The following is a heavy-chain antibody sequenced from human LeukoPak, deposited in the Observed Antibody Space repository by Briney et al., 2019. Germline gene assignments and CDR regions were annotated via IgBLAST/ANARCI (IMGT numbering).Heavy chain of an antibody. CDR3: ARFGGQQLVLIYYYYGMDV. CDR2: IIPIFGTA. CDR1: GGTFSSYA. D-gene: IGHD6-13*01. Sequence: SVKVSCKASGGTFSSYAISWVRQAPGQGLEWMGGIIPIFGTANYAQKFQGRVTITADESTSTAYMELSSLRSEDTAVYYCARFGGQQLVLIYYYYGMDVWGQGTTVTVSS. V-gene: IGHV1-69*13. J-gene: IGHJ6*02.